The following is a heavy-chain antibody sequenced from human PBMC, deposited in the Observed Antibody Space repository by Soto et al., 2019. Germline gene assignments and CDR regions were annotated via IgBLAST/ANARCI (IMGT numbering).Heavy chain of an antibody. D-gene: IGHD6-19*01. J-gene: IGHJ5*02. CDR2: ISAYNGNT. V-gene: IGHV1-18*01. CDR3: ARDSNLPDSSGWYYKLDP. CDR1: GYTFTSYG. Sequence: GASVKVSCKASGYTFTSYGISWVRQAPGQGLEWMGWISAYNGNTNYAQKLQGRVTMTTDTSTSTAYMELRSLRSDDTAVYYCARDSNLPDSSGWYYKLDPRGQGTLVTVSS.